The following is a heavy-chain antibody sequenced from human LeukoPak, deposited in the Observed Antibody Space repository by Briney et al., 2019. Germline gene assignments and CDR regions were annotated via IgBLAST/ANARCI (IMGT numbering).Heavy chain of an antibody. Sequence: GGSLRLSCVASEITFSDYSMKWVRQAPGKGLEWVSSISSSSRYIYYADSVKGRFTISRDNARNSLFLQMASLRDGDSALYFCARGNDFWHGTYNYFGMDVWGQGTTVTVSS. CDR1: EITFSDYS. D-gene: IGHD3-3*01. J-gene: IGHJ6*02. CDR2: ISSSSRYI. CDR3: ARGNDFWHGTYNYFGMDV. V-gene: IGHV3-21*06.